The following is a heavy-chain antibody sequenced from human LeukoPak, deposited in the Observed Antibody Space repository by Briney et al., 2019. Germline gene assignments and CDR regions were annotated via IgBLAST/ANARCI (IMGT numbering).Heavy chain of an antibody. J-gene: IGHJ6*02. CDR2: ISWNSGSI. Sequence: GRSLRLSCAASGFTFDDYAMHWVRQAPGKGLEWVSGISWNSGSIGYADSVKGRFTTSRDDSKSTMYLQIDSLRPEDTAVYYCAKDNEICASSSCYSGYYAMDVWGQGTTVIVSS. CDR3: AKDNEICASSSCYSGYYAMDV. CDR1: GFTFDDYA. D-gene: IGHD2-2*01. V-gene: IGHV3-9*01.